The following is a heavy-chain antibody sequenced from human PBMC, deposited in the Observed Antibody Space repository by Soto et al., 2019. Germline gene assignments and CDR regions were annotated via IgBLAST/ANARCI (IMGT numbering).Heavy chain of an antibody. V-gene: IGHV3-11*01. CDR1: GFTFSDYY. Sequence: LRLSCAASGFTFSDYYMSWIRQAPGKGLEWVSYISSSGSTIYCADSVKGRFTISRDNAKNSLYLQMNSLRAEDTAVYYCARGSTMIGIPPGGVDVWGQGTTVTVSS. CDR2: ISSSGSTI. CDR3: ARGSTMIGIPPGGVDV. J-gene: IGHJ6*02. D-gene: IGHD3-22*01.